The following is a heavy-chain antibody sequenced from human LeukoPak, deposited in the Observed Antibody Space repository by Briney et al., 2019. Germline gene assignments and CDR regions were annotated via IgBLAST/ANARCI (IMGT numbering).Heavy chain of an antibody. D-gene: IGHD1-26*01. CDR2: IIPIFGTA. CDR1: GYTFTSYG. J-gene: IGHJ4*02. CDR3: ARDPYSGSSCFDY. V-gene: IGHV1-69*13. Sequence: GASVKVSCKGSGYTFTSYGISWVRQAPGQGLEWMGGIIPIFGTANYAQKFQGRVTITADESTSTAYMELSSLRSEDTAVYYCARDPYSGSSCFDYWGQGTLVTVSS.